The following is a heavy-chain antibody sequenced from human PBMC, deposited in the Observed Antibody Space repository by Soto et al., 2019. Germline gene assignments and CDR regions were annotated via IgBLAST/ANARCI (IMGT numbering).Heavy chain of an antibody. V-gene: IGHV4-59*01. CDR2: IYYRGST. CDR3: ARDGREASGMDV. CDR1: GGSIKSYY. D-gene: IGHD1-26*01. Sequence: XATITLTCTVSGGSIKSYYGSWVRQAPGKGLEWIGHIYYRGSTSYNPSLRSRSTISVDTSNNQFSLKLNSVTTADTAVYYCARDGREASGMDVWGQGTKVTVSS. J-gene: IGHJ6*02.